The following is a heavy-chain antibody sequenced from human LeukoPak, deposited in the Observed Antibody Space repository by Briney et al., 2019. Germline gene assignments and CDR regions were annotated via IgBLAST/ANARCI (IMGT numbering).Heavy chain of an antibody. Sequence: SETLSLTCAVYGGSFSGYYWSWIRQPPGKGLEWIGTIYYSGTTYYNPSLKSRVTISLDTSKNQFSLKLSSVTAADTAIYYCARDFSSSSTVYYYYYMDVWGKGTTVTVSS. V-gene: IGHV4-34*01. CDR2: IYYSGTT. J-gene: IGHJ6*03. CDR1: GGSFSGYY. CDR3: ARDFSSSSTVYYYYYMDV. D-gene: IGHD6-6*01.